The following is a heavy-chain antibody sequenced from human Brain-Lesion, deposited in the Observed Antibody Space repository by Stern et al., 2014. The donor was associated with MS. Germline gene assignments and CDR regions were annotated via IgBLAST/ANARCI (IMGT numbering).Heavy chain of an antibody. D-gene: IGHD2-2*01. CDR3: ARGRVVPGFQYYATDV. CDR1: GGSISSGGYY. V-gene: IGHV4-61*02. Sequence: DQLVESGPGLVKPSQTLSLSCTVSGGSISSGGYYWSWIRQPAGKGLGWIGRIFTSGSPSTTPPHKSRATISIDTPKNQFSLRLNSMTAADTAVYYCARGRVVPGFQYYATDVWGQGTTVIVSS. J-gene: IGHJ6*02. CDR2: IFTSGSP.